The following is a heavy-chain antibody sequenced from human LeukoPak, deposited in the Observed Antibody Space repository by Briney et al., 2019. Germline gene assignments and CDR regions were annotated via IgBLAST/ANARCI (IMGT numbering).Heavy chain of an antibody. CDR3: APGMDGYYYYMDV. CDR1: GYTFTSYG. V-gene: IGHV1-69*04. D-gene: IGHD1-26*01. Sequence: GASVKVSCKASGYTFTSYGISWVRQAPGQGLEWMGRIIPILGIANYAQKFQGRVTITADKSTSTAYMELSSLRSEDTAVYYCAPGMDGYYYYMDVWGKGTTVTVSS. J-gene: IGHJ6*03. CDR2: IIPILGIA.